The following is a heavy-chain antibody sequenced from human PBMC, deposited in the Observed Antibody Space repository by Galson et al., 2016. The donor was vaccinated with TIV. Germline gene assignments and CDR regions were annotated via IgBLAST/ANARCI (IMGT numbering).Heavy chain of an antibody. CDR3: ARDQIIYDVVSGIDY. D-gene: IGHD3-3*02. CDR2: ISGDSRFI. CDR1: GFIFRRFS. V-gene: IGHV3-21*01. Sequence: SLRLSCAASGFIFRRFSMNWVRQSPGKGLEWVSSISGDSRFIYYADLMKGRFTISRDNTKNSLYLQMNSLRAEDTAVYFCARDQIIYDVVSGIDYWGQGTLITVSS. J-gene: IGHJ4*02.